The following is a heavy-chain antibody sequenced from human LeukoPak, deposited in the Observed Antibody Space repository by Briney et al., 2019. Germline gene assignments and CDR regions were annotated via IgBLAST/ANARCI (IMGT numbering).Heavy chain of an antibody. V-gene: IGHV3-72*01. Sequence: GGSLRLSCAASGFTYSDHHMDWVRQAPGKGLEWIGRSKNKDYAYNTVYDASVKGRFTFSRDDPKNSLYLQMNSLTTEDTAVYYCTRIFYYGTRGYYPDFWGQGTLVTVSS. CDR2: SKNKDYAYNT. J-gene: IGHJ4*02. CDR3: TRIFYYGTRGYYPDF. D-gene: IGHD3-22*01. CDR1: GFTYSDHH.